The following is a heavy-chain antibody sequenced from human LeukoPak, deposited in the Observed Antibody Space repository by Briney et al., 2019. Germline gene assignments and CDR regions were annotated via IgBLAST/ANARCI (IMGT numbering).Heavy chain of an antibody. D-gene: IGHD6-13*01. CDR3: ARCLGFLIGSSWYPDAFDI. Sequence: ESLRLSCAASGFTFSAYWMTWVRQAPGKGLEWIGVYHVGTTDYNPSLKSRVTISVDRSKNQMSLKLSSVTAADTAVYYCARCLGFLIGSSWYPDAFDIWGQGTMVTVSS. V-gene: IGHV4-38-2*01. J-gene: IGHJ3*02. CDR2: VYHVGTT. CDR1: GFTFSAYW.